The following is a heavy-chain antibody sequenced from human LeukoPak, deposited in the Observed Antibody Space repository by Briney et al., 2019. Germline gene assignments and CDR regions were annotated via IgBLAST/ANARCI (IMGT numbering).Heavy chain of an antibody. CDR3: AKGSNNYPDNFDY. CDR2: ISGSGGST. Sequence: GGSLRLSCADSGFAFSSYAMSWVRQAPGKGQEWVSGISGSGGSTYYAESVKGRCTISRDNSKKTLFLQMNSLRAEDTAVYYCAKGSNNYPDNFDYWGQGTLVTVSS. V-gene: IGHV3-23*01. D-gene: IGHD1-1*01. J-gene: IGHJ4*02. CDR1: GFAFSSYA.